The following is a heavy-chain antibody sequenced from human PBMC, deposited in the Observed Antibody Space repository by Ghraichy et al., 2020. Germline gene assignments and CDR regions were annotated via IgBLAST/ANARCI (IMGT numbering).Heavy chain of an antibody. J-gene: IGHJ6*02. D-gene: IGHD3-10*01. Sequence: VGSLRLSCAASGFTFSSYSMNWVRQAPGKGLEWVSSISSSSSYIYYADSVKGRFTISRDNAKNSLYLQMNSLRAEDTAVYYCARAQNYYGSETHYYYGMDVWGQGTTVTVSS. V-gene: IGHV3-21*01. CDR1: GFTFSSYS. CDR3: ARAQNYYGSETHYYYGMDV. CDR2: ISSSSSYI.